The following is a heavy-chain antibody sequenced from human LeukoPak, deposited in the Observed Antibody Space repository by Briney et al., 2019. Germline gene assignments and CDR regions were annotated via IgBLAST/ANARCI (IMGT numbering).Heavy chain of an antibody. D-gene: IGHD3-22*01. Sequence: PSQTLSLTCTVSGGSISSGAYYWSWIRQHPGKGLEWIGYIYHSGSTYYNPPLKSRLTISVEMSKNQVSLKLSSVAAADTAVYYCARARDYYDSSGRRDAFDMWGQGTMVTVSS. CDR2: IYHSGST. CDR1: GGSISSGAYY. CDR3: ARARDYYDSSGRRDAFDM. J-gene: IGHJ3*02. V-gene: IGHV4-31*03.